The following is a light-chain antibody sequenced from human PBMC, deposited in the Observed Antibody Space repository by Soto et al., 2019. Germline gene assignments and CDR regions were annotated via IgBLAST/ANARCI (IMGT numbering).Light chain of an antibody. CDR3: SSYAGSNNLVV. Sequence: QSVLTQPPSASGSPGQSVTISCTGTSSDVGGYNYVSWYQQHPGKAPKLMIYEVSKRPSGVPDRFSGSKSGNTASLTVSGLQAEDEADYYCSSYAGSNNLVVFGGGTQLTLL. CDR2: EVS. J-gene: IGLJ2*01. V-gene: IGLV2-8*01. CDR1: SSDVGGYNY.